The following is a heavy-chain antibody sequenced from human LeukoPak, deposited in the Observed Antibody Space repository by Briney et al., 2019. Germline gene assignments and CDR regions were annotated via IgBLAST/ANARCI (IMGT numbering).Heavy chain of an antibody. J-gene: IGHJ6*03. D-gene: IGHD6-19*01. V-gene: IGHV6-1*01. CDR1: GDSVSSNSAA. CDR3: AGYSSGWYESDYYYMDV. CDR2: TYYRSKWYN. Sequence: SQTLSLTCAISGDSVSSNSAAWNWIRQSPSRGLEWLGRTYYRSKWYNDYAVSVKSRITINPDTSKNQFSLKLSSVTAADTAVYYCAGYSSGWYESDYYYMDVWGKGTTVTISS.